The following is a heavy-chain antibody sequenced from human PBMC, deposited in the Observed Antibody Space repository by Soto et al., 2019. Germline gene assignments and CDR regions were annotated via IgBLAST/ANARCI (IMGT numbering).Heavy chain of an antibody. D-gene: IGHD4-17*01. V-gene: IGHV3-23*01. Sequence: EVQLLESGGGLVQPGGSLRLSYAASGFTFSSYTMNWVRQAPGKGLEWVSGINSGGRTYYADSVKGRFTISRDDSKNTLYLQIISLRAEDTAVYYCAKDLRPDGVWDFDYWGQGTLVTVSS. CDR1: GFTFSSYT. CDR2: INSGGRT. CDR3: AKDLRPDGVWDFDY. J-gene: IGHJ4*02.